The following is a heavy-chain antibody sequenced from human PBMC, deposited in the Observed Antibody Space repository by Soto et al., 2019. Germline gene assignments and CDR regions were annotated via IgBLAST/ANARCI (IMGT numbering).Heavy chain of an antibody. J-gene: IGHJ4*02. V-gene: IGHV3-21*01. CDR2: ISSSSSYI. D-gene: IGHD3-22*01. Sequence: EVQLVESGGGLVKPGGSLRLSCAASGFTFSSYSMNWVRQAPGKGLEWVSSISSSSSYIYYADSVKGRLTIPRDNAKNSLYLQMNSLRAEDTAVYYCARVIGGYYYDSSVYFADYWGQGTLVTVSS. CDR3: ARVIGGYYYDSSVYFADY. CDR1: GFTFSSYS.